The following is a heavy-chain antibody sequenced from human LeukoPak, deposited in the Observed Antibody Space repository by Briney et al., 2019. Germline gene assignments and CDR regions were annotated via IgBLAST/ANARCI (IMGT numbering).Heavy chain of an antibody. V-gene: IGHV1-69*05. CDR3: ARDSASTPYGDYDY. D-gene: IGHD4-17*01. CDR1: GYTFTRFD. J-gene: IGHJ4*02. Sequence: GASVKVSCKASGYTFTRFDINWVRQAPGQGLEWMGGIIPIFGTANYAQKFQGRVTITTDESTSTAYKELSSLRSEDTAVYYCARDSASTPYGDYDYWGQGTLVTVSS. CDR2: IIPIFGTA.